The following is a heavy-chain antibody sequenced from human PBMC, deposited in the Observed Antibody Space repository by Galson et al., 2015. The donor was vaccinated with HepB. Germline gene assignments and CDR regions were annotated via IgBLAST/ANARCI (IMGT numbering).Heavy chain of an antibody. Sequence: SLRLSCAASGFTFSSYWMHWVRQAPGKGLVWVSRSNTDGTSTSYADSVKGRFTISRDNAKNTLYLQMNSLRGEDTAVYYCTRGFSAYCSGSSCRPFDYWGQGTLVTVSP. CDR2: SNTDGTST. J-gene: IGHJ4*02. CDR1: GFTFSSYW. D-gene: IGHD2-15*01. V-gene: IGHV3-74*01. CDR3: TRGFSAYCSGSSCRPFDY.